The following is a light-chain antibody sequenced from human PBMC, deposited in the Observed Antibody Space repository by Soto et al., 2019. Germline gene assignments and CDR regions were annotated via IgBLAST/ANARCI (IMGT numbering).Light chain of an antibody. V-gene: IGLV2-23*01. Sequence: QSVLTQPASVSGSPGQSITISCTGTSSDVGSHNLVSWYQQHPGKAPKLIIYDDTARPSGVSNRFSGSKSGNPASLTISGLHAEDEADYYCCSYAFSNTLLFGAGTKLTVL. CDR1: SSDVGSHNL. J-gene: IGLJ2*01. CDR2: DDT. CDR3: CSYAFSNTLL.